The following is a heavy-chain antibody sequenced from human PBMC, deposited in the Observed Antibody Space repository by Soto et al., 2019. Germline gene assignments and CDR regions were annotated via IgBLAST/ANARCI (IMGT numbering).Heavy chain of an antibody. D-gene: IGHD2-15*01. J-gene: IGHJ3*02. Sequence: ASVKVSCKASGYTLTSYYIQWVRQEHGQGLEWMGIINPSGGSTSYAQKFQGRVTMTRDTSTNTVYMELSSLRSGDTAVYYCARDVVVVAATYPAAFDIWGQGTMVTVSS. CDR2: INPSGGST. V-gene: IGHV1-46*01. CDR3: ARDVVVVAATYPAAFDI. CDR1: GYTLTSYY.